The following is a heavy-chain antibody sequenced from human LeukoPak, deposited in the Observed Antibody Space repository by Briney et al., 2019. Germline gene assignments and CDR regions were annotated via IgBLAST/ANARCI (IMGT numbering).Heavy chain of an antibody. D-gene: IGHD3-3*01. J-gene: IGHJ5*02. CDR2: ISYDGSNK. V-gene: IGHV3-30-3*01. Sequence: GGSLRLSCAASGFTFSSYAMHWVRQAPGKGLEWVAVISYDGSNKYYADSVKGRFTISRDNSKNTLYLQMNSLRAEDTAVYYCARQYYDFWSGGGGFDPWGQGTLVTVSS. CDR1: GFTFSSYA. CDR3: ARQYYDFWSGGGGFDP.